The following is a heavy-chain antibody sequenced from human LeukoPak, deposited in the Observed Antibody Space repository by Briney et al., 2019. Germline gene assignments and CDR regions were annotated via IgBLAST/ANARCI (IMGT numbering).Heavy chain of an antibody. CDR3: ARDPRCSSTSCYISYAFDI. CDR2: IWYDGSNK. CDR1: GFTFSSYG. Sequence: GGSLGLSCAASGFTFSSYGMHWVRQAPGKGLEWVAVIWYDGSNKYYADSVKGRFTISRDNSKNTLYLQMNSLRAEDTAVYYCARDPRCSSTSCYISYAFDIWGQGTMVTVSS. J-gene: IGHJ3*02. D-gene: IGHD2-2*02. V-gene: IGHV3-33*01.